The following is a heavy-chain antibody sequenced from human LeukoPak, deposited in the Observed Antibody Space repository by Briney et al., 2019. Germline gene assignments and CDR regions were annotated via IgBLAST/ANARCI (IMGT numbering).Heavy chain of an antibody. CDR3: ARGDTVTGYYYYYYGMDV. V-gene: IGHV1-69*13. J-gene: IGHJ6*02. Sequence: ASVKVSCKASGGTFSSYAISWVRQAPRQGLEWMGGIIPIFGTANYAQKFQGRVTIIADESTSTAYMELSSLRSEDTAVYYCARGDTVTGYYYYYYGMDVWGQGTTVTVSS. CDR1: GGTFSSYA. CDR2: IIPIFGTA. D-gene: IGHD4-17*01.